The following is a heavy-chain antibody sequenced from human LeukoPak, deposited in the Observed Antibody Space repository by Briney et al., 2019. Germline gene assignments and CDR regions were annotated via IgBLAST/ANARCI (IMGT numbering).Heavy chain of an antibody. D-gene: IGHD2-2*02. V-gene: IGHV3-30*18. Sequence: PGGSLRLSCAASGFTFSSYGMHWVRQAPGKWLEWVAVISYDGSNKYYADSVKGRFTISRDNSKNTLYLQMNSLRAEDTAVYYCAKDVTLYTTSYYFDYWGEGTLVTVSS. CDR1: GFTFSSYG. CDR2: ISYDGSNK. J-gene: IGHJ4*02. CDR3: AKDVTLYTTSYYFDY.